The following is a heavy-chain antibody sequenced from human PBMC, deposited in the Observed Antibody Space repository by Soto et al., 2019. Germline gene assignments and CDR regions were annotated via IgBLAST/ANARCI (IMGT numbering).Heavy chain of an antibody. CDR3: ARNTVVTPNYYDGMGV. V-gene: IGHV4-59*01. J-gene: IGHJ6*02. CDR2: IYYSGST. Sequence: QVQLQESGPGLVKPSETLSLTCTVSGGSISSYYWSWIRQPPGKGLEWIGYIYYSGSTNYNPSLKGRVTISEDTTKNQFALKLSSVAAADTAVYYCARNTVVTPNYYDGMGVWGQGTTVTVSS. CDR1: GGSISSYY. D-gene: IGHD2-21*02.